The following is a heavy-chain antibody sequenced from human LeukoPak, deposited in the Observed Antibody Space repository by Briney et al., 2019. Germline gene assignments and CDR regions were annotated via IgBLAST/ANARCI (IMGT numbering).Heavy chain of an antibody. CDR2: ISGSGGST. Sequence: GGSLRLSCAASGFTFSSYAMSWVSQAAGKGMEWVSVISGSGGSTYYAGSVKGRFTISRDNSKNTLYLQMNSLRADDTAVYYCQRETDAFDIWGQGTMVTVSS. CDR1: GFTFSSYA. V-gene: IGHV3-23*01. D-gene: IGHD1-26*01. CDR3: QRETDAFDI. J-gene: IGHJ3*02.